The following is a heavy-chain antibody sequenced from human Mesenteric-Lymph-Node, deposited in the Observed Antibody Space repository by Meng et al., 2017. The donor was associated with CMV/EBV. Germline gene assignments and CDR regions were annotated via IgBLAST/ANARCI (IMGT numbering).Heavy chain of an antibody. CDR3: ARDSIVVVPAAPAGIWYFDL. V-gene: IGHV4-34*01. D-gene: IGHD2-2*01. CDR2: INHSGST. J-gene: IGHJ2*01. CDR1: FSGYY. Sequence: FSGYYWSWIRQPPGKGLEWIGEINHSGSTNYNPSLKSRVTISVDTSKNQFSLKLSSVTAADTAVYYCARDSIVVVPAAPAGIWYFDLWGRGTLVTVSS.